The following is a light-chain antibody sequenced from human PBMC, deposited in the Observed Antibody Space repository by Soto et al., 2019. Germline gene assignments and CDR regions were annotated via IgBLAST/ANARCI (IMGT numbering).Light chain of an antibody. CDR2: RAS. CDR3: QQYQSYSS. J-gene: IGKJ4*01. Sequence: DIQVTQSPSTLSASVGDRVTITCRASQNVNTWVAWYQQKPGKAPNLLIYRASTLESGVPSRFSGSGSGTEFTLTISSLQPDDFATYYCQQYQSYSSFAGGTKVDIK. CDR1: QNVNTW. V-gene: IGKV1-5*01.